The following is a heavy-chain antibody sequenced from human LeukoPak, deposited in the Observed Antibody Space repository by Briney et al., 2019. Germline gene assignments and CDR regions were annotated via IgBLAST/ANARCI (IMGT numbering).Heavy chain of an antibody. CDR1: GFAVSSNS. Sequence: GGSLRLSCAASGFAVSSNSMSWVRQAPGKGLEWVSAISGSGGSTYYADSVKGRFTISRDNSKNTLYLQMNSLRAEDTAVYYCATLDVLLWFGELSPDSTYDYWGQGTLVTVSS. D-gene: IGHD3-10*01. CDR2: ISGSGGST. CDR3: ATLDVLLWFGELSPDSTYDY. V-gene: IGHV3-23*01. J-gene: IGHJ4*02.